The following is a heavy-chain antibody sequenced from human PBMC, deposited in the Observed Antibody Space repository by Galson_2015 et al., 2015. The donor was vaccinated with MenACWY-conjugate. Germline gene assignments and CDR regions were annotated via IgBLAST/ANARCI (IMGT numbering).Heavy chain of an antibody. CDR2: INSDGSST. J-gene: IGHJ4*02. CDR3: ARGGGYSTGPSDY. V-gene: IGHV3-74*03. CDR1: GFTFSSYW. D-gene: IGHD6-19*01. Sequence: SLRLSCAASGFTFSSYWMHWVRQAPGKGLVWVSRINSDGSSTTYADSVKGRFTISRDNAKNTLCLQMNSLRAEDTAVYYCARGGGYSTGPSDYWGQGTLVTVSS.